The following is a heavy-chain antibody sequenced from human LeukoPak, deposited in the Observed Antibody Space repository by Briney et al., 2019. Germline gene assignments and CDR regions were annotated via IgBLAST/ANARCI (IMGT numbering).Heavy chain of an antibody. CDR2: VYPGDSNT. CDR3: ARLFGGNSLRNDAFDI. J-gene: IGHJ3*02. D-gene: IGHD4-23*01. V-gene: IGHV5-51*01. CDR1: GYTFSIYW. Sequence: ESLKISFKGSGYTFSIYWIAWVRQMPGKGLEWMGIVYPGDSNTRYSPSFQGQVTISADKSITTAYLQWSSLKASDTGIYYCARLFGGNSLRNDAFDIWGQGTMVTVSS.